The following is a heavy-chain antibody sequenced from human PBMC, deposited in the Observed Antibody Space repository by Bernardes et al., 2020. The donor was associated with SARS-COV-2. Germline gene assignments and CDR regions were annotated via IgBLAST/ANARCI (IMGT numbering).Heavy chain of an antibody. J-gene: IGHJ4*02. CDR2: IRSKAYGGTT. V-gene: IGHV3-49*04. CDR1: GFTFGDYV. D-gene: IGHD3-16*01. CDR3: TTGPYRVHY. Sequence: GGSLRLSCTASGFTFGDYVMSWVRQAPGKGLEWVGFIRSKAYGGTTEYAASVKGRFTISRDDSKSIAYLQMNSLKTEDTAVYYCTTGPYRVHYWGQGTLVTVSS.